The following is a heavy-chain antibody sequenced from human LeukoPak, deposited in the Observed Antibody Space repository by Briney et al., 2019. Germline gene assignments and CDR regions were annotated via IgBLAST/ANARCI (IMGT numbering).Heavy chain of an antibody. D-gene: IGHD5-24*01. CDR2: IYYSGST. Sequence: LRLSCAASGFTFRDAWMTWVRQAPGKGLEWVGYIYYSGSTYYNPSLKSRVTISVDTSKNQFSLKLSSVTAADTAVYYCARASAETDYWGQGTLVTVSS. J-gene: IGHJ4*02. V-gene: IGHV4-30-4*01. CDR3: ARASAETDY. CDR1: GFTFRDAW.